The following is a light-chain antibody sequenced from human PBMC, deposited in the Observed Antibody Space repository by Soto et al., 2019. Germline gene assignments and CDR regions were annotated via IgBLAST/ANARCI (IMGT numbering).Light chain of an antibody. CDR2: DVS. J-gene: IGLJ1*01. V-gene: IGLV2-14*03. Sequence: QSALTQPASVSGSPGQSITISCVGASVDIGDYNYVSWYQHHPGKVPKVIIYDVSNRPSGVSYRFSGTKSGNTASLTVSGLQAEDEADYYCCSYTRSGNLIFGTG. CDR1: SVDIGDYNY. CDR3: CSYTRSGNLI.